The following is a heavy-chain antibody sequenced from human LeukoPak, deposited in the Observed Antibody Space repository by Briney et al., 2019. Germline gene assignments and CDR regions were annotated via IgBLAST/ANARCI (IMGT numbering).Heavy chain of an antibody. CDR2: IYYSGST. V-gene: IGHV4-39*01. CDR3: ATSIAVAGTPYYFDY. CDR1: GGSISSSSYY. J-gene: IGHJ4*02. Sequence: SETLSLTCTVSGGSISSSSYYWGWIRQPPGKGLEWIGSIYYSGSTYYNPSLKSRVTISVDTSKNQFSLKLISVTAADTAVYYCATSIAVAGTPYYFDYWGQGTLVTVSS. D-gene: IGHD6-19*01.